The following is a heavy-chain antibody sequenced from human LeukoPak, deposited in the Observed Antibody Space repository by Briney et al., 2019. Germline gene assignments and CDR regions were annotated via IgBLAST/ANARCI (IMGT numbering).Heavy chain of an antibody. Sequence: PGGSLRLSCAASGFTFSSYWMHWVPQAPGKGLVWVSRINSGGSSTSYADSVKGRFTISRDNAKNTLYLQMNSLRAEDTAVYYCARVGVFANYCSGGSCYMDYWGQGTLVIVSS. CDR1: GFTFSSYW. D-gene: IGHD2-15*01. V-gene: IGHV3-74*01. J-gene: IGHJ4*02. CDR3: ARVGVFANYCSGGSCYMDY. CDR2: INSGGSST.